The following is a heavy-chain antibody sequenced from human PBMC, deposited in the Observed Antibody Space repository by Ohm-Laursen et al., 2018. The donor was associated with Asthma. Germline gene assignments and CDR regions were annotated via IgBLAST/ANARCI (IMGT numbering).Heavy chain of an antibody. V-gene: IGHV4-31*03. D-gene: IGHD4-23*01. J-gene: IGHJ3*02. Sequence: SQTLSLTCPVSGGSISSGGYYWSWIRQHPGKGLEWIGYIYYSGSTYYSPSLKSRVALSIDTSTSQFSLKLSSVTAADTAVYYCAREMAVETRAFDIWGQGRMVTVSS. CDR2: IYYSGST. CDR3: AREMAVETRAFDI. CDR1: GGSISSGGYY.